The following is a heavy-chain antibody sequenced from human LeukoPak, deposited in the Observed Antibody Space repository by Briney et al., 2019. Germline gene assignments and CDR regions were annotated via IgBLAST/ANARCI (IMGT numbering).Heavy chain of an antibody. V-gene: IGHV3-53*01. D-gene: IGHD1-26*01. J-gene: IGHJ4*02. Sequence: GGSLRLSCAASGFTVSSNYMSWVRQAPGKGLEWVSVIYSGGSTYYAASAKGRFTISRDNSKNTLYLQMNSLRAEDTAVYYCARGLGSYLGGDYWGQGTLVTVSS. CDR2: IYSGGST. CDR1: GFTVSSNY. CDR3: ARGLGSYLGGDY.